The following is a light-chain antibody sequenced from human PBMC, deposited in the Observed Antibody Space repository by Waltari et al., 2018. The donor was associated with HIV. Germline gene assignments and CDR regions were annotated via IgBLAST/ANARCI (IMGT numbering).Light chain of an antibody. J-gene: IGLJ3*02. CDR1: SSNIGKNF. CDR2: DNN. V-gene: IGLV1-51*01. CDR3: GTWDSSLSGVV. Sequence: QSVLTQPPSVSAAPGQKVTISCSGSSSNIGKNFVSWYKQLPGTAPKLLIYDNNKRPSGIPDRFSGSKSGTSATLGITGLQTGDEADYYCGTWDSSLSGVVFGGGTXLTVL.